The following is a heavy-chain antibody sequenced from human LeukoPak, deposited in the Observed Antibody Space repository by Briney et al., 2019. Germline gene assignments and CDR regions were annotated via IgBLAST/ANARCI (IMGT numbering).Heavy chain of an antibody. CDR2: IYYSGST. Sequence: PSETLSLTCTVSGGSISSYYWSWIRQPPGKGLEWIGYIYYSGSTNYNPSLKSRVTISVDTSKNQFSLKLSSATAADTAVYYCARVRDDYGDYDAFDIWGQGTMVTVSS. V-gene: IGHV4-59*01. CDR1: GGSISSYY. J-gene: IGHJ3*02. D-gene: IGHD4-17*01. CDR3: ARVRDDYGDYDAFDI.